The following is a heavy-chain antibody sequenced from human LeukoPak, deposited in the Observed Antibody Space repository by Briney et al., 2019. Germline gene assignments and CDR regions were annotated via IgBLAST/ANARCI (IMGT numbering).Heavy chain of an antibody. Sequence: PGESLQISCQGSGYSFTSYWIGWVRQMPGKGLEWMGIIYPGDSDTTYSPSFRGQVTISADKSISTAYLQWSSLKASDTAMYYCARRDGYCSSTSCYADYYYGMDVWGQGTTVTVSS. D-gene: IGHD2-2*01. J-gene: IGHJ6*02. CDR2: IYPGDSDT. CDR1: GYSFTSYW. CDR3: ARRDGYCSSTSCYADYYYGMDV. V-gene: IGHV5-51*01.